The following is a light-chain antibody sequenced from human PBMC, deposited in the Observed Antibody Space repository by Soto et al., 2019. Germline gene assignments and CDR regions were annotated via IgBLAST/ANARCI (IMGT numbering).Light chain of an antibody. CDR1: QSVTTW. CDR3: QQYSSYTFT. Sequence: EMHMSQYPSTLSASVGDRVTITCRASQSVTTWLAWYQQKPGKAPKLLIYKASNLESGLPSRFSGSGSGTEFTLTISSLQSDDFATYYCQQYSSYTFTFGQGTRLEIK. V-gene: IGKV1-5*03. CDR2: KAS. J-gene: IGKJ5*01.